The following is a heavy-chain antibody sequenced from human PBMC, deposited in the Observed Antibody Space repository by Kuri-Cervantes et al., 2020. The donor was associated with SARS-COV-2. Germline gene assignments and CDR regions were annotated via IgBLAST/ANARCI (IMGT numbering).Heavy chain of an antibody. Sequence: SETLSLTCTVSGYSISSGYYWGWIRQPPGKGLEWIGEINHSGSTNYNPSLKSRVTISVDTSKNQFSLKLSSVTAADTAVYYCARGRITIFGVIKLAYFQHWGQGTLVTVSS. CDR2: INHSGST. J-gene: IGHJ1*01. CDR1: GYSISSGYY. D-gene: IGHD3-3*01. CDR3: ARGRITIFGVIKLAYFQH. V-gene: IGHV4-38-2*02.